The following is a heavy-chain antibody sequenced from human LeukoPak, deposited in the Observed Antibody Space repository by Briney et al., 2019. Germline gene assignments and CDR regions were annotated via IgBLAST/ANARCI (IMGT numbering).Heavy chain of an antibody. CDR3: ARGSVLRYFDWSYYYYCMDV. V-gene: IGHV4-39*07. J-gene: IGHJ6*03. Sequence: SETLSLTCTVSGGSISSSSYYWGWLRQPPGKGLEWIGEINHSGSTNYNPSLKSRVTISVDTSKNQFSLKLSSVTAADTAVYYCARGSVLRYFDWSYYYYCMDVWGKGTTVTVSS. CDR2: INHSGST. CDR1: GGSISSSSYY. D-gene: IGHD3-9*01.